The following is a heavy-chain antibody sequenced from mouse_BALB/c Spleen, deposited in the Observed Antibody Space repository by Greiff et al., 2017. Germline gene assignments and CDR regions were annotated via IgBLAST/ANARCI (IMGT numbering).Heavy chain of an antibody. D-gene: IGHD2-14*01. V-gene: IGHV5-17*02. CDR1: GFTFSSFG. Sequence: EVKVVESGGGLVQPGGSRKLSCAASGFTFSSFGMHWVRQAPEKGLEWVAYISSGSSTIYYADTVKGRFTISRDNPKNTLFLQMTSLRSEDTAMYYCARNPAYYRYDVYAMDYWGQGTSVTVSS. J-gene: IGHJ4*01. CDR2: ISSGSSTI. CDR3: ARNPAYYRYDVYAMDY.